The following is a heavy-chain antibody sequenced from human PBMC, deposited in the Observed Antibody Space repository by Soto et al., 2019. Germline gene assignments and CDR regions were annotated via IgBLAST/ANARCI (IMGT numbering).Heavy chain of an antibody. D-gene: IGHD2-2*01. Sequence: GLEWMGGIIPIFGTANYAQKFQARVTITADEYTSTAYMELSSLRSEDTAVYYCARFRNLTKSSTSWGNYYYYGMDVWGQGTTVTVSS. CDR2: IIPIFGTA. V-gene: IGHV1-69*01. J-gene: IGHJ6*02. CDR3: ARFRNLTKSSTSWGNYYYYGMDV.